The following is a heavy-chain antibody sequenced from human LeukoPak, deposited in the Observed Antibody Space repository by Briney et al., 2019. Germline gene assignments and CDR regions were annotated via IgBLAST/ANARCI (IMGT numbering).Heavy chain of an antibody. CDR3: AKGFYGDYGPIDC. V-gene: IGHV3-9*01. CDR1: GFTFSSYA. J-gene: IGHJ4*02. Sequence: GGSLRLSCAASGFTFSSYAMSWVRQAPGKGLEWVSGISWNSGSIGYADSVKGRFTISRDNAKNSLYLQMSSLRPEDTALYYCAKGFYGDYGPIDCWGQGTLVTVSS. D-gene: IGHD4-17*01. CDR2: ISWNSGSI.